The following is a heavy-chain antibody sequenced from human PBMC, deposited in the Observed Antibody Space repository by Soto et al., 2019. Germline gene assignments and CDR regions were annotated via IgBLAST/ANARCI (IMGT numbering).Heavy chain of an antibody. CDR3: GTSVDHIVVVVAATRGAFDI. CDR2: IIPIFGTA. CDR1: GGTFSSYA. J-gene: IGHJ3*02. V-gene: IGHV1-69*13. Sequence: GASVKVSYKASGGTFSSYAISWVRQAPGQGLEWMGGIIPIFGTANYAQKFQGRVTITADESTSTAYMELSSLRSEDTAVYYCGTSVDHIVVVVAATRGAFDIWGQGTMVTVSS. D-gene: IGHD2-15*01.